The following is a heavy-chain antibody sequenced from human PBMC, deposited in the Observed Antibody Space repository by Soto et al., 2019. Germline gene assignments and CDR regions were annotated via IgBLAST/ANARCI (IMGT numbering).Heavy chain of an antibody. CDR1: GFTFSTYN. Sequence: GGSLRLSCAASGFTFSTYNMNWVRQAPGKGLEWVSSISSTSIYMYYADSVKGRFTISRDNSKNTLYLQMNSLRAEDTAVYYCAKNPQNYYDSSGYSSSFDYWGQGTLVTVS. V-gene: IGHV3-21*04. CDR3: AKNPQNYYDSSGYSSSFDY. D-gene: IGHD3-22*01. J-gene: IGHJ4*02. CDR2: ISSTSIYM.